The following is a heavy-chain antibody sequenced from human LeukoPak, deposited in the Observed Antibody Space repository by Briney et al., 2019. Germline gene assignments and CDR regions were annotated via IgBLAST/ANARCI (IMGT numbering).Heavy chain of an antibody. CDR2: IKQDGSEK. Sequence: GGSLRLSCAASGFTFSSYWMSWVRQAPGKGLEWVANIKQDGSEKYYVDSVKGRFTISRDNAKNSLYLQMNSLRAEDTALYYCVREHYNYYMDVWGKGTTVTVSS. CDR1: GFTFSSYW. V-gene: IGHV3-7*03. CDR3: VREHYNYYMDV. J-gene: IGHJ6*03.